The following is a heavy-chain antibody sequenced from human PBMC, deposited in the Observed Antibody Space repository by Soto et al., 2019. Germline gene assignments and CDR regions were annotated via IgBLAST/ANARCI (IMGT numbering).Heavy chain of an antibody. V-gene: IGHV4-34*01. Sequence: SETLSLTCAVYGGSFSGYYWSWIRQPPGKGLEWIGEINHSGSTNYNPSLKSRVTISVDTSKNQFSLKLSSVTAADTAVYYCARARGGSLTGYYPLPSKRYNWFDPWGQGTLVPVSS. CDR3: ARARGGSLTGYYPLPSKRYNWFDP. CDR1: GGSFSGYY. J-gene: IGHJ5*02. D-gene: IGHD3-9*01. CDR2: INHSGST.